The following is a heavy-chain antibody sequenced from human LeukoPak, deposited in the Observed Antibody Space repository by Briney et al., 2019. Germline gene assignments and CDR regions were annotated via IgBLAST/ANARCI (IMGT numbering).Heavy chain of an antibody. CDR2: ISAYNGNT. CDR1: GYTFTSYG. J-gene: IGHJ4*02. Sequence: GASVKVSCKASGYTFTSYGISWVRQAPGQGLEWMGWISAYNGNTNYAQKLQGRVTMTTDTSTSTAYMELRSLRSDDTAVYYCARDPISSGYYQPVDYWGQGTLSPSPQ. V-gene: IGHV1-18*01. CDR3: ARDPISSGYYQPVDY. D-gene: IGHD3-22*01.